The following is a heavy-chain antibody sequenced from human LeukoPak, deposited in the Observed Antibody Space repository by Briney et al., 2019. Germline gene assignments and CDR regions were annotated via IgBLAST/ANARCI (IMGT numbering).Heavy chain of an antibody. CDR2: ISSDGRDK. J-gene: IGHJ4*02. CDR3: ARDLRKSADYYFDY. Sequence: GRSLRLSCAASGFTFSNYVIHWVRQAPGKGLEWVAVISSDGRDKHYADSVKGRFTISRDNSKNTLYLQMNSLRTEDTAIYYCARDLRKSADYYFDYWGQGSLVTVSS. CDR1: GFTFSNYV. D-gene: IGHD2-21*02. V-gene: IGHV3-30*04.